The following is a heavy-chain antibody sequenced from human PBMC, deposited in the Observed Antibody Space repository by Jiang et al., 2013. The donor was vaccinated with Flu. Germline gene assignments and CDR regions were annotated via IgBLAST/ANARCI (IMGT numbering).Heavy chain of an antibody. Sequence: VKKPGASVKVSCKASGYTFTSYGISWVRQAPGQGLEWMGWISAYNGNTNYAQKLQGRVTMTTDTSTSTAYMELRSLRSDDTAVYYCASLALGTGSYYGMDVWGQGTTVTVSS. CDR3: ASLALGTGSYYGMDV. D-gene: IGHD3-16*01. V-gene: IGHV1-18*01. CDR1: GYTFTSYG. CDR2: ISAYNGNT. J-gene: IGHJ6*02.